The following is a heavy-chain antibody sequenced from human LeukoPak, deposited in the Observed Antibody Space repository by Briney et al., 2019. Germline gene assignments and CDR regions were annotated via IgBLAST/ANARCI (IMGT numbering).Heavy chain of an antibody. Sequence: ASVKVSCKASGYTFSDYYVHWVRQAPGQGLDRMGIINPSGGTTKYAPKFQGRVSMTRDTSTTTVFMELSSLTSGDTAIYYCARVPGYSGAWEKFDYWGQGTLVTVSS. CDR2: INPSGGTT. J-gene: IGHJ4*02. CDR1: GYTFSDYY. D-gene: IGHD6-19*01. CDR3: ARVPGYSGAWEKFDY. V-gene: IGHV1-46*01.